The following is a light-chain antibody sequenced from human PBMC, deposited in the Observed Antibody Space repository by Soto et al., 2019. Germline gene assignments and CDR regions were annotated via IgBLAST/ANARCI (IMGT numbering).Light chain of an antibody. CDR3: SSYTSSSTLLV. V-gene: IGLV2-14*01. J-gene: IGLJ1*01. CDR1: SSDVGGYNY. CDR2: DVS. Sequence: QSALTQPASVSGSPGQSITISCTGTSSDVGGYNYVSWYQQHPGKAPKLMIYDVSNRPSGVSNRFSGSKSGNTASLTISGLQAEDEADYYCSSYTSSSTLLVFGTGTKLTGL.